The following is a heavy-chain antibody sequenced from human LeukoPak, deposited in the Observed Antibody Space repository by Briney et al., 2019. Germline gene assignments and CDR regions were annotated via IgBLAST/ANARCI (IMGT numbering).Heavy chain of an antibody. CDR3: ATPYYYDSSGYYVY. V-gene: IGHV3-20*04. CDR1: GFPFDDYG. D-gene: IGHD3-22*01. Sequence: PGGSLRLSCAASGFPFDDYGMSWVRQAPGKGLEWVSGINWNGGSTGYADSVKGRFTISRDNAKNSLYLQMNSLRAEDTALYYCATPYYYDSSGYYVYWGQGTLVTVSS. J-gene: IGHJ4*02. CDR2: INWNGGST.